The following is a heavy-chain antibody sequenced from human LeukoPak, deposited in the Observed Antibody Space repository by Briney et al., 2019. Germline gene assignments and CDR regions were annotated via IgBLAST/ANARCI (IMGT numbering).Heavy chain of an antibody. CDR2: IYPGGSDT. CDR1: GYSFNNYW. V-gene: IGHV5-51*01. CDR3: ARRRDLYSGSYYPFDY. D-gene: IGHD1-26*01. Sequence: GESLKISCKASGYSFNNYWIGWVRQMPGKGLEWMAIIYPGGSDTRYSPSFQGQVTISADKSISTAYLQWSSLKASDTAMYYCARRRDLYSGSYYPFDYWGQGTLVTVSS. J-gene: IGHJ4*02.